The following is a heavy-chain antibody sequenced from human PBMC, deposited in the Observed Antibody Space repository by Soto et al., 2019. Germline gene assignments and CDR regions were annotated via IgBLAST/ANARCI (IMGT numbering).Heavy chain of an antibody. CDR2: ISGSALTT. J-gene: IGHJ6*03. Sequence: PGGSLRLSCAASGFTVSSNYMSWVRQAPGKGLEWVSTISGSALTTYYADSVKGRFTISRDNSKNTVYLEMNSLRAEDTAVYYCAKVGSTWRGGSYYMDVWGEGTPVTVPS. D-gene: IGHD1-1*01. CDR3: AKVGSTWRGGSYYMDV. CDR1: GFTVSSNY. V-gene: IGHV3-23*01.